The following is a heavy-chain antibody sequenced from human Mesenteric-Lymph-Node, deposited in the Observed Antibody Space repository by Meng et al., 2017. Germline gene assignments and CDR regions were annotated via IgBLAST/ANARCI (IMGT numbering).Heavy chain of an antibody. CDR2: INSDGSST. D-gene: IGHD7-27*01. CDR1: GFTFSSYW. CDR3: AKDIERLGSFFDY. Sequence: GGSLRLSCAASGFTFSSYWMHWVRQAPGKGLVWVSRINSDGSSTSYADSVKGRFTISRDNAKNSLYLQMNSLRAEDTALYYCAKDIERLGSFFDYWGQGTLVTVSS. J-gene: IGHJ4*02. V-gene: IGHV3-74*01.